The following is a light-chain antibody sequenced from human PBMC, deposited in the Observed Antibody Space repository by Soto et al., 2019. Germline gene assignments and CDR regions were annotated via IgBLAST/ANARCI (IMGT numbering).Light chain of an antibody. CDR3: SSFTSSSTDV. CDR2: EVT. Sequence: SVLTQPASVSGSLGQSITISSTGTSSDIGGYNFVSWYRQHPGKAPKLMIYEVTNRPSGVSNRFSGSRSGNTASLTISLLQAEDEGDYYCSSFTSSSTDVFGTGTKVTVL. V-gene: IGLV2-14*03. CDR1: SSDIGGYNF. J-gene: IGLJ1*01.